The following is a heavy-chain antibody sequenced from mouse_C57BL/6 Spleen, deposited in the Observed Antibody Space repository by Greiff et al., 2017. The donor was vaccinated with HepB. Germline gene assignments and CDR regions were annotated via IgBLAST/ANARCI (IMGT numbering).Heavy chain of an antibody. D-gene: IGHD2-3*01. CDR2: INYDGSST. V-gene: IGHV5-16*01. J-gene: IGHJ3*01. Sequence: EVQVVESEGGLVQPGSSMKLSCTASGFTFSDYYMAWVRQVPEKGLEWVANINYDGSSTYYLDSLKSRFIISRDNAKNILYLQMSSLKSEDTATYYCARTYDGYYGWFAYWGQGTLVTVSA. CDR1: GFTFSDYY. CDR3: ARTYDGYYGWFAY.